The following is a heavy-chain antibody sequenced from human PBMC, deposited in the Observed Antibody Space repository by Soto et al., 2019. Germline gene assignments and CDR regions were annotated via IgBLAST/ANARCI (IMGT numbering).Heavy chain of an antibody. CDR1: GGSISSSSYY. CDR3: ARNSFRDYYDSSGWGIYDDY. CDR2: IYYSGST. V-gene: IGHV4-39*01. D-gene: IGHD3-22*01. J-gene: IGHJ4*02. Sequence: QLQLQESGPGLVKPSETLSLTCTVSGGSISSSSYYWGWIRQPPGKGLEWIGSIYYSGSTYYNPTLKSRVTISVDTSKNQFSLKLSSVTAADTAVYYCARNSFRDYYDSSGWGIYDDYWGQGTLVTVSS.